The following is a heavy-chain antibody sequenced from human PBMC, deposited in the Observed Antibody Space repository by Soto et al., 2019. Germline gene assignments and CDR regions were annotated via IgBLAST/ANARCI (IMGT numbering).Heavy chain of an antibody. CDR2: IIPVFDKA. D-gene: IGHD3-16*01. CDR1: GGAFGSSA. V-gene: IGHV1-69*01. J-gene: IGHJ3*01. Sequence: QVQLVQSGADVKKPGSSVKVSCKTSGGAFGSSAISWVRQAPAQGLEWMGEIIPVFDKANYAQNFQDRLTMTADESPGTVFMHLSSLRSDDTAVYFCARLRRDWGDAFELWGQGTVVTVSS. CDR3: ARLRRDWGDAFEL.